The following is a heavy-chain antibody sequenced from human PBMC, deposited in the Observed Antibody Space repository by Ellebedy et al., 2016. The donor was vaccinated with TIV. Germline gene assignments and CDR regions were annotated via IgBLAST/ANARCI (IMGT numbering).Heavy chain of an antibody. CDR3: ARRGSYGEYSVQVNSWFDL. CDR1: GFTFRSYW. Sequence: GESLKISCEASGFTFRSYWMSWVRQAPGKGLEWLANIYQDGSEQFYVDSVKGRFTISRDNAKNSVYLHMNSLRADDTAVYYCARRGSYGEYSVQVNSWFDLWGQGTLVTVSS. V-gene: IGHV3-7*01. CDR2: IYQDGSEQ. D-gene: IGHD4-17*01. J-gene: IGHJ5*02.